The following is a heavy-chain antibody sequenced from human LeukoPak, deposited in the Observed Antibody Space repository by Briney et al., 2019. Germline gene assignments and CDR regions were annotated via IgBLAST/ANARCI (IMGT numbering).Heavy chain of an antibody. CDR1: GFTFSTYG. CDR2: ISYDGKNK. CDR3: AKDGTHSSNWYPDY. V-gene: IGHV3-30*18. D-gene: IGHD6-13*01. Sequence: GSLRLSCAASGFTFSTYGMHWVRQAPGKGLEWVGVISYDGKNKYYADSVKGRFTISRDNPKNTLYLQINSLRDEDTGVYYCAKDGTHSSNWYPDYWGQGTLVTVSS. J-gene: IGHJ4*02.